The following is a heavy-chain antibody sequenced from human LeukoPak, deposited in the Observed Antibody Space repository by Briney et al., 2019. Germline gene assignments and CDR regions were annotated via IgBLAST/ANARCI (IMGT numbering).Heavy chain of an antibody. CDR3: AREPPTYYYDSSGYYGYYDNAFDI. CDR1: GGSLRSSSYY. Sequence: PSETLSLTCTVSGGSLRSSSYYWGWIRQPPGKGLEWIGSIYHSGSTYYHPSLKSRVTISVDTSKNQFSLKLSSVTAADTAVYYCAREPPTYYYDSSGYYGYYDNAFDIWGQGTMVTVSS. V-gene: IGHV4-39*07. D-gene: IGHD3-22*01. J-gene: IGHJ3*02. CDR2: IYHSGST.